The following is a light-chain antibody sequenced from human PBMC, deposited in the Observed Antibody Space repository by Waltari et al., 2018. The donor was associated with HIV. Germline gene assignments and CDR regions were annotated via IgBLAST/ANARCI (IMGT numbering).Light chain of an antibody. CDR3: CSCPRSGIRYV. CDR2: EVT. CDR1: SSNVGSEDL. J-gene: IGLJ1*01. V-gene: IGLV2-23*02. Sequence: QSALTQPASVSGSPGQSITISCTGTSSNVGSEDLVSWYQQHPGEAPKLIIYEVTKRPSGVSNRFPGSKAGNTASLTSAGLQAEDEADYYCCSCPRSGIRYVFGTGTKVTVL.